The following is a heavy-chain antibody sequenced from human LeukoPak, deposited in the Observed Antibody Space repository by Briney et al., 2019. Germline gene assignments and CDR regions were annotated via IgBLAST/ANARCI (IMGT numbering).Heavy chain of an antibody. CDR1: GFIVSSNY. D-gene: IGHD3-10*02. Sequence: PGGSLRVSCAASGFIVSSNYMSWVRQAPGKGLEWVSGIYSVGSTYYADSVKGRFTISRDKSKNTLYLQMNSLRAEDTAVYYCAVFPTHYWGQGTLVTVSS. CDR2: IYSVGST. J-gene: IGHJ4*02. V-gene: IGHV3-53*01. CDR3: AVFPTHY.